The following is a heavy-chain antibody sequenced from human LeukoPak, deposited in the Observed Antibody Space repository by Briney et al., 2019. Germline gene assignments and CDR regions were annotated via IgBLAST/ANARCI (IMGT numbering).Heavy chain of an antibody. CDR1: GFTFSSYG. J-gene: IGHJ4*02. Sequence: GGSLRLSCAASGFTFSSYGMHWVRQAPGKGLEWVAVIWYDGSNKYYADSVKGRFTISRDNSKNTLYLQMNSLRAEDTAVYYCAKDRSVVTPPVGYWGQGTLVTVSS. CDR3: AKDRSVVTPPVGY. V-gene: IGHV3-33*06. CDR2: IWYDGSNK. D-gene: IGHD4-23*01.